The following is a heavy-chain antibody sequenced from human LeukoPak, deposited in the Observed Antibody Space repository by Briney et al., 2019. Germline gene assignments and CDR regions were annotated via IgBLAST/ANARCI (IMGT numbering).Heavy chain of an antibody. J-gene: IGHJ5*01. D-gene: IGHD6-6*01. V-gene: IGHV3-11*04. CDR3: TRDPRHFDS. Sequence: PGGSLRLSCAASGFTFSDSYMTWVRQAPGKGVEWVAYISGSGHDINYSDSVKGRFTISRDNAKNSLYLQMSSLRVEDTAVYYCTRDPRHFDSCGQGTLVTVSS. CDR2: ISGSGHDI. CDR1: GFTFSDSY.